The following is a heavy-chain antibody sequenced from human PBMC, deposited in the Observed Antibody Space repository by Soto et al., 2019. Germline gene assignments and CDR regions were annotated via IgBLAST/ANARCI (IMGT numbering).Heavy chain of an antibody. CDR1: GFTFSVYS. CDR3: ARSVVCHFDY. D-gene: IGHD2-15*01. Sequence: EVQLVDSGGDLVQRGGSLRLSCVASGFTFSVYSMNWVSQAPGKGLEWFSYITSDTKTIKYADSVKGRFTISRDNANNSVYLQMNSLRDEDAAVYYCARSVVCHFDYWGHGTVVTVAS. CDR2: ITSDTKTI. J-gene: IGHJ4*01. V-gene: IGHV3-48*02.